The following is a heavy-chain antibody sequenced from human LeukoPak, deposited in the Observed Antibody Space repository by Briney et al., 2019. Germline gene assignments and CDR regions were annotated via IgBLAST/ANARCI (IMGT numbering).Heavy chain of an antibody. J-gene: IGHJ4*02. Sequence: GGSLRLSCAASGFTVSSNYMSWIRQAPGKGLEWLSHISTTGDTKNYAVSVKGRFTISRDNAKNTLFLQMDSLRVEDTGHYYCARDLGARGYWGQGTLVIVSS. D-gene: IGHD3-16*01. V-gene: IGHV3-11*04. CDR3: ARDLGARGY. CDR2: ISTTGDTK. CDR1: GFTVSSNY.